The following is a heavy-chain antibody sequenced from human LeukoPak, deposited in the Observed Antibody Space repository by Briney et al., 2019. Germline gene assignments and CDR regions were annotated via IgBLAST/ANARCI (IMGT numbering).Heavy chain of an antibody. V-gene: IGHV4-59*01. CDR2: MYSGGTT. CDR1: GGSLSSYY. D-gene: IGHD6-13*01. J-gene: IGHJ3*02. CDR3: ARHSGHSSTNDAFDI. Sequence: SETLSLTCTVSGGSLSSYYWSWIRQPPGKGLDWIGYMYSGGTTNYSPSLKSRVTISEDMSKNQFSLKLTSVTAADTAVHYCARHSGHSSTNDAFDIWGQGTMVIVSS.